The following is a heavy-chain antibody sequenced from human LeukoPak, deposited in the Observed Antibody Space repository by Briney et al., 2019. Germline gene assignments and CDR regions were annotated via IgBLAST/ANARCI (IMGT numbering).Heavy chain of an antibody. CDR1: GFTFSSYA. J-gene: IGHJ5*02. D-gene: IGHD3-16*01. CDR2: IRGSAGTT. Sequence: GGSLRLSCAASGFTFSSYAMSWVRQAPGKGLEWVSAIRGSAGTTYYADSVKGRFTISRDNSKNTLYLQMNSLRAEDTAVYYCVKGGNLYWFDPWGQGTLVAVSS. CDR3: VKGGNLYWFDP. V-gene: IGHV3-23*01.